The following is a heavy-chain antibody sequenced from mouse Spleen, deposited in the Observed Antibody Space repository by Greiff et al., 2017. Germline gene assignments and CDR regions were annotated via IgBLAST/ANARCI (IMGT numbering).Heavy chain of an antibody. CDR3: ARRGTGTLPAY. CDR2: IYPGSGST. CDR1: GYTFTSYW. J-gene: IGHJ3*01. V-gene: IGHV1-55*01. Sequence: QVQLQQSGTELVKPGASVKLSCKASGYTFTSYWMHWVKQRPGQGLEWIGDIYPGSGSTNYNEKFKSKATLTVDTSSSTAYMQLSSLTSEDSAVYYCARRGTGTLPAYWGQGTLVTVSA. D-gene: IGHD4-1*01.